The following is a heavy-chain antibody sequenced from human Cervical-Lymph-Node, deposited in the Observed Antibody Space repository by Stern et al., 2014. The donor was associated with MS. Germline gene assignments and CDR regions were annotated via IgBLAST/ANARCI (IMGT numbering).Heavy chain of an antibody. CDR1: GYTFTRYY. CDR2: IDPNSGRA. V-gene: IGHV1-2*06. J-gene: IGHJ5*02. CDR3: ARGHSGFDP. Sequence: VQLVESGAEVKEPGASVKVSCKASGYTFTRYYLHWVRQAPGQGLEWMGRIDPNSGRANYAQAFQGRLTMTRDTSIGTVYMELSRLKSDDTAVYFCARGHSGFDPWGQGTLVTVPS.